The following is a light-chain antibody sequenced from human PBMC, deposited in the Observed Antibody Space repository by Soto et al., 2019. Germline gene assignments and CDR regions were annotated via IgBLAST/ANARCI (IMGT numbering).Light chain of an antibody. CDR3: HQRQSWPRT. J-gene: IGKJ1*01. CDR2: DAS. Sequence: EIVLTQSPGTLSLSPGERATLSCRASQSVSNNYLAWYQQKPGQAPRLLIYDASNRATGIPDRFSGSGSGTDFTLTISSLEPEDFAVYYCHQRQSWPRTFGQGTKVDI. CDR1: QSVSNNY. V-gene: IGKV3D-20*02.